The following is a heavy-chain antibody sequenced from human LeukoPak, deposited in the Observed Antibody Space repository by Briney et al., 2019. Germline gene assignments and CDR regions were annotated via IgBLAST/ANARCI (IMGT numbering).Heavy chain of an antibody. V-gene: IGHV1-69*04. D-gene: IGHD4-17*01. CDR3: AHLTTVIRWGDWFDP. J-gene: IGHJ5*02. CDR2: IIPILGIA. CDR1: GGTFSSHA. Sequence: GASVKVSCKASGGTFSSHAISWVRQAPGQGLEWMGRIIPILGIANYAQKFQGRVTITADKSTSTAYMELSSLRSEDTAVYYCAHLTTVIRWGDWFDPWGRGTLVTVSS.